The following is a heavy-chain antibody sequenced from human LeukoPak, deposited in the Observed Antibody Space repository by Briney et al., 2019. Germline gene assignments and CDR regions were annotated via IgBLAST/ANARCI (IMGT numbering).Heavy chain of an antibody. J-gene: IGHJ6*02. CDR3: ARALFSSWYSGYYYYRMDV. CDR2: ISSSGSTI. CDR1: GFTFSSYE. Sequence: PGGSVRLSCAASGFTFSSYEMNWVRQAPGKGLEWVLYISSSGSTIYYADAVEGRFTISRDNAKNSLYLQMNRLRAEDTAVYHCARALFSSWYSGYYYYRMDVWGQGTTVTVSS. V-gene: IGHV3-48*03. D-gene: IGHD6-13*01.